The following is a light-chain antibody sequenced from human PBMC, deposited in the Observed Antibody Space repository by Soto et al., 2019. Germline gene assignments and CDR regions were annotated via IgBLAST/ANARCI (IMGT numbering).Light chain of an antibody. Sequence: QSVLTQPASVSGSPGQSITISCVGTSSDIGDYNYVSWYQQHPGKVPKVIIYDVSNRPSGVSYRFSASKSGTTASLSVSGLHAEDEVDYYCCSYARNGTPIFVTGTKVSVL. CDR3: CSYARNGTPI. V-gene: IGLV2-14*01. CDR1: SSDIGDYNY. J-gene: IGLJ1*01. CDR2: DVS.